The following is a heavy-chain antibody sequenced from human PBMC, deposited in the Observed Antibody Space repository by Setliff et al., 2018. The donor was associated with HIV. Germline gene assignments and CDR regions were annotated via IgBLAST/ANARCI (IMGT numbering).Heavy chain of an antibody. V-gene: IGHV3-23*01. CDR1: GFMFSTYA. CDR3: ARIPGYSSGWVNYYYMDV. Sequence: GGSLRLSCTASGFMFSTYAMDWVRQAPGKGLEWVSTLSGSGDDTYYADSVKGRFTISRDNFKNSLYLQMNSLRAEDTAVYYCARIPGYSSGWVNYYYMDVWGKGTTVTVSS. J-gene: IGHJ6*03. D-gene: IGHD6-19*01. CDR2: LSGSGDDT.